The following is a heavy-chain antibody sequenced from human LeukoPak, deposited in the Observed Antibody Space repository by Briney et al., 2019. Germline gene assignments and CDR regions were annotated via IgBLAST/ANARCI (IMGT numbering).Heavy chain of an antibody. J-gene: IGHJ4*02. D-gene: IGHD6-6*01. V-gene: IGHV3-48*03. CDR3: ARAYSSSTFDY. CDR2: ISSSGSTI. Sequence: GGSLRLSCAASGFTFSSYEMNWVRQAPGKGLEWVSYISSSGSTINYADSVKGRFTISRDNAKNSLCLQMNSLRAEDTAVYYCARAYSSSTFDYWGQGTLVTVSS. CDR1: GFTFSSYE.